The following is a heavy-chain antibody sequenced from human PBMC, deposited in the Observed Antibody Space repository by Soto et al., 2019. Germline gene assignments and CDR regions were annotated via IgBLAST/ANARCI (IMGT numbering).Heavy chain of an antibody. V-gene: IGHV4-61*01. J-gene: IGHJ4*02. Sequence: SETLSLTCTVSGGSVSSGSYYWSWIRQPPGKGLEWIGYIYYSGSTNYNPSLKSRVTISVDTSKNQFSLKLSSVTAADTAVYYCARGVEDYYDSSGYYYALFDYWGQGTLVTVSS. CDR1: GGSVSSGSYY. CDR3: ARGVEDYYDSSGYYYALFDY. CDR2: IYYSGST. D-gene: IGHD3-22*01.